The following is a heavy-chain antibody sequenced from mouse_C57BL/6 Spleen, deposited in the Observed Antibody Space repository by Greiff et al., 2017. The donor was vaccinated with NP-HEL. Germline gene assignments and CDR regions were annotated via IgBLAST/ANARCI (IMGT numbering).Heavy chain of an antibody. CDR1: GFTFSSYA. D-gene: IGHD2-14*01. J-gene: IGHJ2*01. Sequence: EVHLVESGGGLVKSGGSLKLSCAASGFTFSSYAMSWVRQTPEKRLEWVATISDGGSYTYYPDNVKGRFTISRDNAKNNLYLQMSHLKSEDTAMYYCAREHYRDLDYWGQGTTLTVSS. V-gene: IGHV5-4*01. CDR2: ISDGGSYT. CDR3: AREHYRDLDY.